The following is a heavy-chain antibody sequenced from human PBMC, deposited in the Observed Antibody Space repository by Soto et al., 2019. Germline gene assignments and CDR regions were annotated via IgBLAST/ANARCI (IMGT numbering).Heavy chain of an antibody. CDR2: IYYSGST. D-gene: IGHD1-7*01. CDR1: GGSISSYY. J-gene: IGHJ6*02. CDR3: ARTAGTTFISYYYYYGMDV. V-gene: IGHV4-59*01. Sequence: SETLSLTCTVSGGSISSYYWSWIRQPPGKGLEWIGYIYYSGSTNYNPSLKSRVTISVDTSKNQFSLKLSSGTAADTAVYYCARTAGTTFISYYYYYGMDVWGQGTTVTVSS.